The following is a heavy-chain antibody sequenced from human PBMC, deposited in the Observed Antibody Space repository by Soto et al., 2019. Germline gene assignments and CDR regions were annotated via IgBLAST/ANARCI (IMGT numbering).Heavy chain of an antibody. CDR3: ARDGTLYDSSAYYFLY. CDR1: GGTFSRYT. Sequence: QVQLVQSGAEVKKPGSSVKVSCKASGGTFSRYTITWVRQAPGQGLEWMGGITPMFGTPNYAQKFQGIVTITADELTSTAYMELSSLRSEDTAMYYCARDGTLYDSSAYYFLYWGQGTLVTVSS. D-gene: IGHD3-22*01. V-gene: IGHV1-69*01. J-gene: IGHJ4*02. CDR2: ITPMFGTP.